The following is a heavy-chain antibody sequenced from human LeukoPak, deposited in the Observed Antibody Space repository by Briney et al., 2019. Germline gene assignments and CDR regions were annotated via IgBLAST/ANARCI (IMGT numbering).Heavy chain of an antibody. CDR3: ARAFYYDSSGYPYY. J-gene: IGHJ4*02. CDR2: IYHSGST. D-gene: IGHD3-22*01. Sequence: PSETLSLTCTVSGYSISSGYYWGWIRRPPGKGLEWIGSIYHSGSTYYNPSLKSRVTISVDTSKNQFSLKLSSVTAADTAVYYCARAFYYDSSGYPYYWGQGTLVTVSS. CDR1: GYSISSGYY. V-gene: IGHV4-38-2*02.